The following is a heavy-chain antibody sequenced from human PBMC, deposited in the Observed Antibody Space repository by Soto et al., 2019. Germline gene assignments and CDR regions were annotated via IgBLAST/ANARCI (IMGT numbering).Heavy chain of an antibody. J-gene: IGHJ3*02. D-gene: IGHD2-15*01. CDR1: GYTFTSYG. CDR2: ISAYNGNT. Sequence: EASVKVSCKASGYTFTSYGISWVRQAPGQGLEWMGWISAYNGNTNYAQKLQGRVTMTTDTSTSTAYMELRSLRSDDTAVYYCARDGGLLGTEGAFDIWGQGTMVTVSS. V-gene: IGHV1-18*01. CDR3: ARDGGLLGTEGAFDI.